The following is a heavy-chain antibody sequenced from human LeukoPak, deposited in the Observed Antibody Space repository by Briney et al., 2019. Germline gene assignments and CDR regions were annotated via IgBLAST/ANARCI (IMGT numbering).Heavy chain of an antibody. CDR1: GFTFSTYG. CDR3: ARENTDDAFDI. J-gene: IGHJ3*02. Sequence: GGSLRLSXAASGFTFSTYGMHWVRQAPGKGLEWVSYISSSGGTRYYADSVKGRFTISRDNAKNSLYLQMNSLRAEDTAVYYCARENTDDAFDIWGQETMVTVSS. CDR2: ISSSGGTR. V-gene: IGHV3-48*04. D-gene: IGHD1/OR15-1a*01.